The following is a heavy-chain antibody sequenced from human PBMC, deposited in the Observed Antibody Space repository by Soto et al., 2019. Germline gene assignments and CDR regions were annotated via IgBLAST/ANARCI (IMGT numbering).Heavy chain of an antibody. J-gene: IGHJ6*02. V-gene: IGHV3-30-3*01. D-gene: IGHD6-19*01. Sequence: QVQLVESGGGVVQPGRSLRLSCAAFGFTFSSYAMHWVRQAPGKGLEWVAVISYDGSNKYYADSMKGRFTISRDNSKNTLYLQMNSLRAEDTAVYYCARGLAGRGYYYYGMDVWGQGTTVTVSS. CDR2: ISYDGSNK. CDR1: GFTFSSYA. CDR3: ARGLAGRGYYYYGMDV.